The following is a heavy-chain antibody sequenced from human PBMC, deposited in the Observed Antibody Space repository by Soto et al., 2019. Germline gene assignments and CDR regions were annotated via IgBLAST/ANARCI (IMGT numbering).Heavy chain of an antibody. D-gene: IGHD2-15*01. V-gene: IGHV3-30*18. J-gene: IGHJ6*02. CDR2: ISYDGGYK. CDR3: AKVVGYCTSSTCSREAYYYYGMDV. CDR1: GFTFNTYG. Sequence: PGGSLRLSCAASGFTFNTYGMHWVRQAPGKGLEWVAVISYDGGYKYHADSVKGRFTISRDNGKNTLYLQMNSLRAEDTAVYYCAKVVGYCTSSTCSREAYYYYGMDVWGQGTTVTVSS.